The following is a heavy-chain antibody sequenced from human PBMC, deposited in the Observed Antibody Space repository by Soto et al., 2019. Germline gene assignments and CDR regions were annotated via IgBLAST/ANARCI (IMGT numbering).Heavy chain of an antibody. CDR2: IYYSGST. V-gene: IGHV4-59*08. CDR3: ARRLYYDSSGFEGGGMDV. D-gene: IGHD3-22*01. CDR1: GGSISSYY. Sequence: SETLSLTCTVSGGSISSYYWSWIRQPPGKGLEWIGYIYYSGSTNYNPSLKSRVTISVDTSKNQFSLKLSSVTAADTAVYYFARRLYYDSSGFEGGGMDVWGQGTTVTVSS. J-gene: IGHJ6*02.